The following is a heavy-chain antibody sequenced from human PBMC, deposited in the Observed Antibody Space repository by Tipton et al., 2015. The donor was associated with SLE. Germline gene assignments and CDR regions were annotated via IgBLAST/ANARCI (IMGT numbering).Heavy chain of an antibody. CDR3: AKDAQETMVQGVMGGYFAY. V-gene: IGHV3-23*03. Sequence: SLRLSCAASGFTFSNYAMTWVRQAPGKGLEWVSVIYSGGSTYYADSVKGRFTISRDNSKNTLYLQMNSLRAEDTAVYYCAKDAQETMVQGVMGGYFAYWGQGTLVTVPS. D-gene: IGHD3-10*01. CDR1: GFTFSNYA. CDR2: IYSGGST. J-gene: IGHJ4*02.